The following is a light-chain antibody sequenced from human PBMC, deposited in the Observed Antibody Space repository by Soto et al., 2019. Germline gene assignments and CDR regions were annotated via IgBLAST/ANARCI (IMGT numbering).Light chain of an antibody. CDR3: QRYNSYST. V-gene: IGKV1-5*01. CDR1: QSISGW. J-gene: IGKJ1*01. CDR2: DAS. Sequence: DIQMTQSPSTLSASVGDRVTITCRASQSISGWLAWYQQKPGKAPKLLIYDASSLESGVPSRFSGSGSGTEFTLTINSLQPDDFATYYCQRYNSYSTFGQGTKADIK.